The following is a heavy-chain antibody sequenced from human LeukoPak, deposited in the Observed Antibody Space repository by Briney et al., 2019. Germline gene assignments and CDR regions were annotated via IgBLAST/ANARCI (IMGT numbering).Heavy chain of an antibody. CDR1: GFTFSNYA. V-gene: IGHV3-23*01. CDR2: VSGSGGVT. Sequence: GRSLRLSCAASGFTFSNYAMSWVRQAPGKGLEWVSGVSGSGGVTYHAESVKGRFTISRDNSKNTLHLQMNSLRAEDTAVYYCATSLAIVTARDSLYFQHWGQGTLVTVSS. D-gene: IGHD6-6*01. CDR3: ATSLAIVTARDSLYFQH. J-gene: IGHJ1*01.